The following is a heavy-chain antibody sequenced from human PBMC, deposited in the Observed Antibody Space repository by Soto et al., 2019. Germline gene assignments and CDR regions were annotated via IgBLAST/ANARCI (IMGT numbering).Heavy chain of an antibody. Sequence: QVQLVESGGGVVQPGRSLRLSCAASGFTFSSYGMHWVRQAPGKGLEWVAVISYDGSNKYYADSVKGRFTISRDNSKNTLYLQMNSLRAEDTAVYYCAKDGVVATIIPYYYYYYMDVWGKGTTVTVSS. CDR2: ISYDGSNK. CDR1: GFTFSSYG. V-gene: IGHV3-30*18. D-gene: IGHD5-12*01. J-gene: IGHJ6*03. CDR3: AKDGVVATIIPYYYYYYMDV.